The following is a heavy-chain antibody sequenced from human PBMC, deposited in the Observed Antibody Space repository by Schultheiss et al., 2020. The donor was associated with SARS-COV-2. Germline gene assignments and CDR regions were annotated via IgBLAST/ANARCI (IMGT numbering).Heavy chain of an antibody. Sequence: GGSLRLSCAASGFTFSSYAMSWVRQAPGKGLEWVAVISYDGSNKYYADSVKGRFTISRDNSKNTLYLQMNSLRAEDTAVYYCAKDKLCSGGSCILLGWFDPWGQGTLVTVSS. J-gene: IGHJ5*02. D-gene: IGHD2-15*01. CDR1: GFTFSSYA. CDR2: ISYDGSNK. CDR3: AKDKLCSGGSCILLGWFDP. V-gene: IGHV3-30*04.